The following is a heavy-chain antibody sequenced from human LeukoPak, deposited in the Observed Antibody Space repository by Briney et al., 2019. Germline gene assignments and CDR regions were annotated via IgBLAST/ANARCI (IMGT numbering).Heavy chain of an antibody. Sequence: SETLSLTCTVSGGSISSYYWSWIRQPAGKGLEWIGRIYTSGSTNYNPSLKSRVTMSVDTSKNQFSLKLSSVTAADTAVYYCARVAPTSPGAHPFDYWGQGTLVTVSS. D-gene: IGHD6-6*01. CDR3: ARVAPTSPGAHPFDY. CDR2: IYTSGST. V-gene: IGHV4-4*07. CDR1: GGSISSYY. J-gene: IGHJ4*02.